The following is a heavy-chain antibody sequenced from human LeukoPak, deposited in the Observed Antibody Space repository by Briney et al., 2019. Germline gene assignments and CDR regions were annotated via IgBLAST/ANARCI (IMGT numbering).Heavy chain of an antibody. Sequence: SVKVSCKASGGTFSSYAISWVRQAPGQGLEWMGGIIPIFGTANYAQKFQGRVTITTDESTSTAYMEQSSLRSEDTAVYYCARPSDSSGYYYYYYMDVWGKGTTVTVSS. V-gene: IGHV1-69*05. CDR3: ARPSDSSGYYYYYYMDV. D-gene: IGHD3-22*01. CDR2: IIPIFGTA. J-gene: IGHJ6*03. CDR1: GGTFSSYA.